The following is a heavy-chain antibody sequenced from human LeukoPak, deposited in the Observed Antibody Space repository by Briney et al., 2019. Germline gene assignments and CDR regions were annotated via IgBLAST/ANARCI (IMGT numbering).Heavy chain of an antibody. V-gene: IGHV3-33*01. CDR1: GFTFSSYG. Sequence: GGSLRLSCAASGFTFSSYGMHWVRQAPGKGLEWVAVIWYDGSNKYYADSVKGRFTISRDNSKNTPYLQMNSLRAEDTAVYYCARGPSDSSGWYAGFDYWGQGTLVTVSS. D-gene: IGHD6-19*01. J-gene: IGHJ4*02. CDR2: IWYDGSNK. CDR3: ARGPSDSSGWYAGFDY.